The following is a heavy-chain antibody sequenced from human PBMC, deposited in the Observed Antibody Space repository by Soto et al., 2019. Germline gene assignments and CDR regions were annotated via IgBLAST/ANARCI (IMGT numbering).Heavy chain of an antibody. CDR1: GGSISSGDYY. CDR2: IYYSGST. Sequence: SETLSLTCTVSGGSISSGDYYWSWIRQPPGKGLEWIGYIYYSGSTYQNPSLKSRVTISVDTSKNQFSLKLSSVTAADTAVYYCARDNTIFGNYFDYWGQGTLVNVSS. D-gene: IGHD3-3*01. CDR3: ARDNTIFGNYFDY. V-gene: IGHV4-30-4*01. J-gene: IGHJ4*02.